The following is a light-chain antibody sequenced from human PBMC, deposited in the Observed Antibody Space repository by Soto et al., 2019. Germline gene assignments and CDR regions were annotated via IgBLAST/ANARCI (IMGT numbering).Light chain of an antibody. CDR2: EAS. V-gene: IGKV1-39*01. CDR1: QGISSS. Sequence: IQLTQSPSSLSTSVGDRVTITCRASQGISSSLAWYQQKPGKAPKLLIYEASTLQAGVPSRFSGSGSGTDFTLTISSLQPEDFATYYCQQSYSTPITFGQGTRLEIK. J-gene: IGKJ5*01. CDR3: QQSYSTPIT.